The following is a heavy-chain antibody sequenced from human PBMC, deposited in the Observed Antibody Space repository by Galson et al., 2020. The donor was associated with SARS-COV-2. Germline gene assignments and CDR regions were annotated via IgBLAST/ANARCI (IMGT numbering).Heavy chain of an antibody. CDR1: GYSFNDFY. J-gene: IGHJ4*02. D-gene: IGHD3-10*01. Sequence: GESLKISCKASGYSFNDFYIHWVRQAPGQGLEWMGWIDPDSGGANHAQKFLGRFTMTRDTSISTVYMELSRLTSDDTAVYYCAKDANYYGSGSYLFDYWGQGTLVTVSS. CDR3: AKDANYYGSGSYLFDY. CDR2: IDPDSGGA. V-gene: IGHV1-2*02.